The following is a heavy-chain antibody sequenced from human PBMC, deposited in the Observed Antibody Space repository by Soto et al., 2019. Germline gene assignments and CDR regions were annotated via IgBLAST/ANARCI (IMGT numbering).Heavy chain of an antibody. J-gene: IGHJ6*02. Sequence: SETLSLTCTVSGGSMNDYYWSWIRQPAGKGLEWIGRIFTSGNTNYNPSLRSRLTMSVDTSTNQVSLRLTSETAADTAVYYCASGRLVSRYYGLDVWGQGTTVTVYS. CDR2: IFTSGNT. V-gene: IGHV4-4*07. CDR1: GGSMNDYY. D-gene: IGHD6-6*01. CDR3: ASGRLVSRYYGLDV.